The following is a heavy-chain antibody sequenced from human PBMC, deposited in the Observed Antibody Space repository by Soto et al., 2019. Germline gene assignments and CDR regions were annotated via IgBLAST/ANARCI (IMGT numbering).Heavy chain of an antibody. CDR1: GFTFSDHY. J-gene: IGHJ6*02. Sequence: PGRSLRLSCAASGFTFSDHYMDWVRQAPGKGLEWVARSRNKGNSYTTEYAAPMKGRVTISRDDSKNTLYLQMNSLKTEDTAVYYCARDRYSYYDFWSGSLPYYFYGMDVWGQGTTVTVSS. CDR3: ARDRYSYYDFWSGSLPYYFYGMDV. V-gene: IGHV3-72*01. CDR2: SRNKGNSYTT. D-gene: IGHD3-3*01.